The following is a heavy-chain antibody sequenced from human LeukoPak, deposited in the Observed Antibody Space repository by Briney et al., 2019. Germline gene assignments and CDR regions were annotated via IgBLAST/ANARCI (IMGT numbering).Heavy chain of an antibody. CDR2: IHAGGST. D-gene: IGHD1-26*01. Sequence: PSETLSLTCTVSGGSIRSGGYYWSWIRQPARKGLEWIGRIHAGGSTNYNPSLKSRVTISADTSKNQFSLKLSSVTAADTAVYYCAREFRKGWDWFDPWGQGTLVTVSS. CDR1: GGSIRSGGYY. V-gene: IGHV4-61*02. CDR3: AREFRKGWDWFDP. J-gene: IGHJ5*02.